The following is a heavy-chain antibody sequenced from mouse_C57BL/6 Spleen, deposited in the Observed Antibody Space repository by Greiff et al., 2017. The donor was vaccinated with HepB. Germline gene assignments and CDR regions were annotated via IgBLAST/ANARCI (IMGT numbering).Heavy chain of an antibody. CDR2: ISDGGSYT. V-gene: IGHV5-4*01. Sequence: EVKLMESGGGLVKPGGSLKLSCAASGFTFSSYAMSWVRQTPEKRLEWVATISDGGSYTYYPDNVKGRFTISRDNAKNNLYLQLSHLKSEDTAMYYCARDGELGRYFDVWGTGTTVTVSS. CDR1: GFTFSSYA. J-gene: IGHJ1*03. D-gene: IGHD4-1*01. CDR3: ARDGELGRYFDV.